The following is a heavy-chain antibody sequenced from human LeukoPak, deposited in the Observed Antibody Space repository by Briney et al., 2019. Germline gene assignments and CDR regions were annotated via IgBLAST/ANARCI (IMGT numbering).Heavy chain of an antibody. CDR3: ARDPSSIAARPSSGNWFDP. D-gene: IGHD6-6*01. J-gene: IGHJ5*02. CDR1: GGSFSGYY. Sequence: SETLSLTCAVYGGSFSGYYWSWIRQPAGKGLEWIGRIYTSGSTNYNPSLKSRVTMSVDTSKNQFSLKLSSVTAADTAVYYCARDPSSIAARPSSGNWFDPWGQGTLVTVSS. V-gene: IGHV4-4*07. CDR2: IYTSGST.